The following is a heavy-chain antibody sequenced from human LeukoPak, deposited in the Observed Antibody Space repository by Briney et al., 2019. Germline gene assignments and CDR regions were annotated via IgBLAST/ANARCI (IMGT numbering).Heavy chain of an antibody. D-gene: IGHD3-10*01. Sequence: GGSLRLSCAASGFTVSSNYMSWVRQAPGKGLEWVSVIYSGGSTYHAESVKGRFTISRDNSKNTLYLQMNSLRAEDTAVYYCARVRTRGGFDYWGQGTLVTVSS. CDR2: IYSGGST. CDR3: ARVRTRGGFDY. V-gene: IGHV3-66*01. CDR1: GFTVSSNY. J-gene: IGHJ4*02.